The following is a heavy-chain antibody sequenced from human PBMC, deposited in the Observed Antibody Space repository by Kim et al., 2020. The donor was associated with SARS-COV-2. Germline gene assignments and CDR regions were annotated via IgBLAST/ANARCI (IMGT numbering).Heavy chain of an antibody. CDR2: K. CDR3: ARDGSSWYLDY. D-gene: IGHD6-13*01. J-gene: IGHJ4*02. Sequence: KYYADSVKGRFTISRENSKNTLYLQMNSLRAEDTAVYYCARDGSSWYLDYWGQGTLVTVSS. V-gene: IGHV3-30*01.